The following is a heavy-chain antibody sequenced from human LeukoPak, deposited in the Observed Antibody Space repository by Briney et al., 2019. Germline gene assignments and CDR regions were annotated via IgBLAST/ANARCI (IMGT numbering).Heavy chain of an antibody. CDR2: INPNSGGT. Sequence: GASVKVSCKASGYTFINYDINWVRQAPGQGLEWVGWINPNSGGTNYAQKFQGRVTMTRDTSISTAYMELSRLRSDDTAVYYCARAIRTNWPQWLVLNYWGQGTLVTVSS. V-gene: IGHV1-2*02. CDR1: GYTFINYD. J-gene: IGHJ4*02. D-gene: IGHD6-19*01. CDR3: ARAIRTNWPQWLVLNY.